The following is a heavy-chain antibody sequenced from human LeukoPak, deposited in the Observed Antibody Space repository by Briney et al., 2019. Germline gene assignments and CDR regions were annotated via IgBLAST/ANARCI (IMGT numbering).Heavy chain of an antibody. CDR3: ARDAYTGTSNWLDP. CDR1: GFTLNKYW. CDR2: ITGDGSDI. V-gene: IGHV3-74*01. Sequence: GGSLRLSCVASGFTLNKYWMHWVRQAPGKGLVWVSRITGDGSDIAYADSVKGRFTVSRDDAKSTLFLQMTSLRVEDTAIYYCARDAYTGTSNWLDPWGQGTLVTVSS. J-gene: IGHJ5*02. D-gene: IGHD1-1*01.